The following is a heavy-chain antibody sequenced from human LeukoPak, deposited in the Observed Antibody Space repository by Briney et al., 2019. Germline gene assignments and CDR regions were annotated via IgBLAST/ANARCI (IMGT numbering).Heavy chain of an antibody. D-gene: IGHD3-3*01. V-gene: IGHV3-49*04. CDR3: TRDRAPLDYDFWSGTYYYYGMDV. CDR1: GFTFGDYA. Sequence: RAGGSLRLSCTASGFTFGDYAMSWVRQAPGKGLEWVGFIRSKAYGGTTEYAASVKGRFTISRDDSKSIAYLQMNSLKTEDTAVYYCTRDRAPLDYDFWSGTYYYYGMDVWGQGTTVTVSS. J-gene: IGHJ6*02. CDR2: IRSKAYGGTT.